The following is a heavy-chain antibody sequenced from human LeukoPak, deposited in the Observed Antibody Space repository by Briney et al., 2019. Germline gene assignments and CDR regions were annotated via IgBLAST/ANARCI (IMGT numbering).Heavy chain of an antibody. CDR3: ARLYGSGSSLYFAY. D-gene: IGHD3-10*01. Sequence: SGTLSLTCTVSGGSISSGSYYWSWIRQPAGEGLEWLGRIYTSGSTNYNPSLKRQITISVDTSKNQFSLRLSSVTAADTAVYYCARLYGSGSSLYFAYWGQGTLVTVSS. J-gene: IGHJ4*02. V-gene: IGHV4-61*02. CDR2: IYTSGST. CDR1: GGSISSGSYY.